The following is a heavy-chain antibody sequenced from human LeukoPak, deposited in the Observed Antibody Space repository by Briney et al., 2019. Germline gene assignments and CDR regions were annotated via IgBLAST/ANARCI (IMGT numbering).Heavy chain of an antibody. V-gene: IGHV3-7*01. CDR2: INQGGSDK. CDR1: GFTFSGHW. D-gene: IGHD6-25*01. J-gene: IGHJ4*02. CDR3: TRERSRAGDD. Sequence: PGGSLRLSCAACGFTFSGHWMRWVRQAPGPGLEWVANINQGGSDKYYVDSVKGRFTICRDNANNLLDLQMNSLRGEDTAVYYCTRERSRAGDDWGQGTLVSVSS.